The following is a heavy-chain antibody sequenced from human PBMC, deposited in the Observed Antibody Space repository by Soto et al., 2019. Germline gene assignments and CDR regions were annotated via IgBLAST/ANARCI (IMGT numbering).Heavy chain of an antibody. CDR3: ARDPRYYDSSGYYYGWFDP. V-gene: IGHV3-33*01. CDR1: GFTFSSYG. CDR2: IWYDGSNK. J-gene: IGHJ5*02. D-gene: IGHD3-22*01. Sequence: PGGSLRLSCAASGFTFSSYGMHWVRQAPGKGLEWVAVIWYDGSNKYYADSVKGRFTISRDNSKNTLYLQMNSLRAEDMAVYYCARDPRYYDSSGYYYGWFDPWGQGPLVTVYS.